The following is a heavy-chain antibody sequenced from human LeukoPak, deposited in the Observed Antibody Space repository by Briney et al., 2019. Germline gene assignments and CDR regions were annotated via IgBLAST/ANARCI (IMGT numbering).Heavy chain of an antibody. CDR3: ARDQGSYPYGYYFDY. CDR1: GGTFSSYA. Sequence: GASVKVSCKASGGTFSSYAISWVRQAPGQGLEWMGRIIPILGIANYAQKFQGRVTITADKSTSTAYMELSSLRSEDTAVYYCARDQGSYPYGYYFDYWGQGTLVTVSS. J-gene: IGHJ4*02. D-gene: IGHD3-16*02. V-gene: IGHV1-69*04. CDR2: IIPILGIA.